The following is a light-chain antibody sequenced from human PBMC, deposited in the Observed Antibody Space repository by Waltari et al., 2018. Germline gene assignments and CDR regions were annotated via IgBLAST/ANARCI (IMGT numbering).Light chain of an antibody. J-gene: IGKJ1*01. CDR2: GSS. CDR1: QSVGSTY. CDR3: HHYGTSSRT. Sequence: ERATLSGKASQSVGSTYLAWYQQKPGQAPRLLIYGSSSRATGIPDRFSGSGSGTDFTLSISRLEPEDFAVYYCHHYGTSSRTFGQGTKVEIK. V-gene: IGKV3-20*01.